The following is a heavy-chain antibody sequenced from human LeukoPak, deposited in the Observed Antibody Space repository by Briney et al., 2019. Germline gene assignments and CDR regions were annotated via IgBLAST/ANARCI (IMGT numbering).Heavy chain of an antibody. V-gene: IGHV3-23*01. CDR1: GFTFTNYA. CDR2: ISGSGENT. Sequence: GGSLRLSCAASGFTFTNYAMTWGRQVPGKGLEWVSSISGSGENTYYADSVKGRFTISRDNSKNTLYLQMNSLRAEDTAVYYCAKRPPTGGPWGQGTLVTVSS. J-gene: IGHJ5*02. CDR3: AKRPPTGGP. D-gene: IGHD3-16*01.